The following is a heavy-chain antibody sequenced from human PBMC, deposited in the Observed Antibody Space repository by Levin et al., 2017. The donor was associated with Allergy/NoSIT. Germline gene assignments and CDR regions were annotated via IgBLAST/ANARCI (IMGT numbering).Heavy chain of an antibody. CDR1: GGSISSGGYS. D-gene: IGHD3-10*01. CDR3: ARVAWFGESASFDP. CDR2: IYHSGST. J-gene: IGHJ5*02. V-gene: IGHV4-30-2*01. Sequence: SCAVSGGSISSGGYSWSWIRQPPGKGLEWIGYIYHSGSTYYNPSLKSRVTISVDRSKNQFSLKLSSVTAADTAVYYCARVAWFGESASFDPWGQGTLVTVSS.